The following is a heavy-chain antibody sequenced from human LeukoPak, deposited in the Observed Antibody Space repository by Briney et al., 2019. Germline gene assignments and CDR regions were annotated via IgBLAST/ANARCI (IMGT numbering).Heavy chain of an antibody. V-gene: IGHV4-59*12. CDR1: GASISNYY. Sequence: SETLSLTCTVSGASISNYYWSWIRQPPGKGLEWIGYFYYRGGTNYNPSLKGRVTISVDTSKNQFSLKLSSVTAADTAVYYCARGAPNYDILVDWGQGTLVTVSS. J-gene: IGHJ4*02. CDR3: ARGAPNYDILVD. D-gene: IGHD3-9*01. CDR2: FYYRGGT.